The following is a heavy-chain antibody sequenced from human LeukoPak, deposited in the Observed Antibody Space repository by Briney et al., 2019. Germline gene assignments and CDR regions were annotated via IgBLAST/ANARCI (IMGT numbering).Heavy chain of an antibody. CDR2: ISYDGSNK. Sequence: GGSLRLSCAASGFTFSSYGMHWVRQAPGKGLEWVAVISYDGSNKYYADSVKGRFTISRDNSKNTLYLQMNSLRAEDTAVYYCAKERSERAYFDYWGQGTLVTVSS. V-gene: IGHV3-30*18. CDR3: AKERSERAYFDY. CDR1: GFTFSSYG. J-gene: IGHJ4*02.